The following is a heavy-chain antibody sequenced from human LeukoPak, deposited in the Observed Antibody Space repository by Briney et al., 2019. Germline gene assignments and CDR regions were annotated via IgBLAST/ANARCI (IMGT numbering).Heavy chain of an antibody. CDR3: ARCSGGSCYLFDAFDI. V-gene: IGHV1-69*01. Sequence: TFSSYAIXXVRQAPGQGLEWMGGIIPIFGTANYAQKFQGRVTITADEYTSKAYMELSSLRSEDTAVYYCARCSGGSCYLFDAFDIWGQGTMVTVSS. CDR2: IIPIFGTA. D-gene: IGHD2-15*01. J-gene: IGHJ3*02. CDR1: TFSSYA.